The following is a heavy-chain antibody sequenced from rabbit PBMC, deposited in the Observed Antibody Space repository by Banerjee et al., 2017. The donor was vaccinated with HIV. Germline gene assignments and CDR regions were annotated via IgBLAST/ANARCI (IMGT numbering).Heavy chain of an antibody. CDR2: INSNTGNT. D-gene: IGHD2-1*01. J-gene: IGHJ4*01. CDR3: ARGDYYVDGAGWGVYAYKL. Sequence: QEQLEESGGDLVKPEGSLTITCTASGFSFSNKYVMCWVRQAPGKGLEWISCINSNTGNTVYASWAKGPFTISKTSSTTVTLQMTSLTAADTATYFCARGDYYVDGAGWGVYAYKLWGPGTLVTVS. CDR1: GFSFSNKYV. V-gene: IGHV1S45*01.